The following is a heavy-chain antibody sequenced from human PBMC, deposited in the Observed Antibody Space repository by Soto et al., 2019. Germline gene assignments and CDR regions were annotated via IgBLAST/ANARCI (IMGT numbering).Heavy chain of an antibody. J-gene: IGHJ3*02. CDR2: ISSSSSYI. CDR3: ARELGIAVAGTTAFDI. D-gene: IGHD6-19*01. CDR1: GFTFSSYS. V-gene: IGHV3-21*01. Sequence: LRLSCAASGFTFSSYSMNWVRQAPGKGLEWVSSISSSSSYIYYADSVKGRFTISRDNAKNSLYLQMNSLRAEDTAVYYCARELGIAVAGTTAFDIWGQGTMVTVSS.